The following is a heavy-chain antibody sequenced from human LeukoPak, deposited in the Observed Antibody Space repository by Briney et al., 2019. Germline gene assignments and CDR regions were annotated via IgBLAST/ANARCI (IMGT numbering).Heavy chain of an antibody. CDR3: ASRAHFWSGPGG. D-gene: IGHD3-3*02. CDR2: VRQDGGEG. J-gene: IGHJ4*02. CDR1: GFTFNTYW. V-gene: IGHV3-7*01. Sequence: PGGSLRLSCAASGFTFNTYWMTWVRQAPGRGLEWVANVRQDGGEGHYVDSVKGRFTISRDNAKNSLYLQMNSLRAEDTAVYYCASRAHFWSGPGGWGQGTLVTVSS.